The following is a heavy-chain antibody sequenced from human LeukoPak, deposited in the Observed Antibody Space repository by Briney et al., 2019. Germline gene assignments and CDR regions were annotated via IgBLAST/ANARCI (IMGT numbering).Heavy chain of an antibody. V-gene: IGHV3-74*01. CDR1: GFTFSSYW. Sequence: GGSLRLSCAASGFTFSSYWMHWVRQAPGKGLVWVSRINTDGSSTSYADSVKGRFTISRDNAKNTLYLQMNSLRAEDTAVYYCARAGIVVVPAADGGSYYYYYMDVWGKGTTVTVSS. CDR3: ARAGIVVVPAADGGSYYYYYMDV. CDR2: INTDGSST. J-gene: IGHJ6*03. D-gene: IGHD2-2*01.